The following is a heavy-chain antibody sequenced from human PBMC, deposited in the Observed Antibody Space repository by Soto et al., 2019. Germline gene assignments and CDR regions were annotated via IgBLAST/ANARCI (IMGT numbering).Heavy chain of an antibody. CDR3: ARKGVATTVFDY. CDR2: IYYSGST. Sequence: SETLSLTCAVSGYSISSGYYWGWIRQPPGKRLEWIGSIYYSGSTYYNPSLESRVTISVDTSKNHFSLKLSSVTAADTAVYYCARKGVATTVFDYWGQGTLVTVSS. D-gene: IGHD5-12*01. CDR1: GYSISSGYY. V-gene: IGHV4-38-2*01. J-gene: IGHJ4*02.